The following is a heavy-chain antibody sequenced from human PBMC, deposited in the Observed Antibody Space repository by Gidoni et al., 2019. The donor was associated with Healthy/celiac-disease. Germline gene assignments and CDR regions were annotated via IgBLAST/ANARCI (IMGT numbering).Heavy chain of an antibody. CDR2: INHSGST. J-gene: IGHJ4*02. CDR1: GGSFSGYY. CDR3: ARRRAYDFWSGHFDY. Sequence: QVQLQQWGAGLLKPSETLSLTCAVYGGSFSGYYWSWIRQPPGKGLEWIGEINHSGSTNYNPSLKSRVTISVDTSKNQFSLKLSSVTAADTAVYYCARRRAYDFWSGHFDYWGQGTLVTVSS. V-gene: IGHV4-34*01. D-gene: IGHD3-3*01.